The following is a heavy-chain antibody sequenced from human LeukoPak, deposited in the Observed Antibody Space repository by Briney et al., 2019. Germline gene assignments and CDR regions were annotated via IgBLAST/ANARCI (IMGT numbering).Heavy chain of an antibody. CDR3: AKSGYSGYDLTYNWFDP. CDR1: GFTFDDYA. Sequence: GRSLRLSCAASGFTFDDYAMHWVRQAPGEGLEWVSGISWNSGSIGYADSVKGRFTISRANAKNSLYLQMNSLRAEDTALYYCAKSGYSGYDLTYNWFDPWGQGTLVTVSS. CDR2: ISWNSGSI. J-gene: IGHJ5*02. V-gene: IGHV3-9*01. D-gene: IGHD5-12*01.